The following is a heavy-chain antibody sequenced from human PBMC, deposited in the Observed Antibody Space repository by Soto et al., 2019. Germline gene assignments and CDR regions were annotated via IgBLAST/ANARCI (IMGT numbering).Heavy chain of an antibody. D-gene: IGHD5-12*01. CDR1: GFTFSSYS. Sequence: GGSLRLSCAASGFTFSSYSMNWVRQAPGKGLEWVSYISSSGTTIYYADSVKGRFTISRDNAKNSLYLQMNSLRDEDTAVYYCARDGSSNRDGYNDFDYWGQGTQVTVS. J-gene: IGHJ4*02. CDR3: ARDGSSNRDGYNDFDY. V-gene: IGHV3-48*02. CDR2: ISSSGTTI.